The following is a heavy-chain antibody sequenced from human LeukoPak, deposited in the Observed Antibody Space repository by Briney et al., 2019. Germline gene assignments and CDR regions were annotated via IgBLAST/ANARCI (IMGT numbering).Heavy chain of an antibody. D-gene: IGHD7-27*01. CDR2: IYYSGST. J-gene: IGHJ5*02. CDR3: AETAQLGT. V-gene: IGHV4-39*01. Sequence: SETLSLTCTVSGGSISSSSYYWGWIRQPPGKGLEWIGSIYYSGSTYYNPSLKSRVTISVDTSKNQFSLKPSSVTAADTAVYYCAETAQLGTWGQGTLVTVSS. CDR1: GGSISSSSYY.